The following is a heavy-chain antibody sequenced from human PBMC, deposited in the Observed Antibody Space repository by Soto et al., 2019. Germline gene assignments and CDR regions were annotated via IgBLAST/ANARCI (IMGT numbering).Heavy chain of an antibody. CDR3: VTTAFASSG. CDR1: GYTFTSYD. CDR2: MNANSGNT. Sequence: QLQLVQSGAEVKKPGASVKVSCKTSGYTFTSYDINWVRQATGQGLEWMGWMNANSGNTGYAQNLQGRVTLTRNTSISTAYMELSSLRSQDTAVYYCVTTAFASSGWGQGTLVTVSS. J-gene: IGHJ4*02. V-gene: IGHV1-8*01. D-gene: IGHD3-22*01.